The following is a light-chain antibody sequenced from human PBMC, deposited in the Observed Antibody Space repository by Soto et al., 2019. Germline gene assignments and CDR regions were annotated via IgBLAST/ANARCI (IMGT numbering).Light chain of an antibody. CDR1: SSDIGSYNL. V-gene: IGLV2-23*02. J-gene: IGLJ7*01. CDR2: EVT. Sequence: QSALTQPASVSGSPGQSITISCTGTSSDIGSYNLVSWYQQHPGNAPKLIISEVTKRPSGISDRFSGSKSGSTASLTISGLQAEDEADYYCCSYAGTSTHTVFGGGTKLTVL. CDR3: CSYAGTSTHTV.